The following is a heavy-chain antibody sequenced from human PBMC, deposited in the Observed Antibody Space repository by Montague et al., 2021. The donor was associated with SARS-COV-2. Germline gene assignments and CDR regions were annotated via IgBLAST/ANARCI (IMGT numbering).Heavy chain of an antibody. CDR3: ARHYSATLPAVY. J-gene: IGHJ4*02. CDR2: ISDSGST. CDR1: GGSISSFY. D-gene: IGHD2-15*01. Sequence: SETLSLTCTVSGGSISSFYWSWFRQPPGKGLEWIGYISDSGSTNYNPSLTSRVTMSVDTSKNQFSLKLNPVTAADTAVYYCARHYSATLPAVYWGQGTLVTVSS. V-gene: IGHV4-59*08.